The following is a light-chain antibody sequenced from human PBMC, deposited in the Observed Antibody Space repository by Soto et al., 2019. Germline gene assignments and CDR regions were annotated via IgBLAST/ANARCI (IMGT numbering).Light chain of an antibody. CDR1: PSVYKNF. CDR3: QQYGSSPPT. J-gene: IGKJ4*01. CDR2: GAS. Sequence: EIVLTQSPGTLSLAPGERATLSCMASPSVYKNFLAWYQQKPGQAPRLLINGASNRATGIPDRFSGCGSGTDFSLTIDTLEPAAFAVYFCQQYGSSPPTVGGGTKVAIK. V-gene: IGKV3-20*01.